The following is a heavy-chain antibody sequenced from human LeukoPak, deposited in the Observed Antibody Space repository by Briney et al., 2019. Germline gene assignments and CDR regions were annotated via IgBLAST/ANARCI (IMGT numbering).Heavy chain of an antibody. CDR3: ARAVTTVGNWFDP. CDR1: GYSFTSYY. Sequence: ASVKVSCKATGYSFTSYYMHWVRQAPGQGLEWMGIINPSGGSTSYAQKFQGRVTMTRDTSTSTVYMELSSLRSEDTAVYYCARAVTTVGNWFDPWGQGTLVTVSS. CDR2: INPSGGST. V-gene: IGHV1-46*01. J-gene: IGHJ5*02. D-gene: IGHD4-11*01.